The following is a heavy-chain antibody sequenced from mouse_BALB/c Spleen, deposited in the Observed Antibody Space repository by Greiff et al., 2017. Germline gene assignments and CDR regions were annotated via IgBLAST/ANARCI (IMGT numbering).Heavy chain of an antibody. Sequence: EVMLVESGGGLVKPGGSLKLSCAASGFTFSSYAMSWVRQTPEKRLEWVASISSGGSTYYPDSVKGRFTISRDNARNILYLQMSSLRSEDTAMYYCARGAITTSAWFAYWGHGLWSLSLQ. J-gene: IGHJ3*01. V-gene: IGHV5-6-5*01. CDR2: ISSGGST. D-gene: IGHD2-4*01. CDR1: GFTFSSYA. CDR3: ARGAITTSAWFAY.